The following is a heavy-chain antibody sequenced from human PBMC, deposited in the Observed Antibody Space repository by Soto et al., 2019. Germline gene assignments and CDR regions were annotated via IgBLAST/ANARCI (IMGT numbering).Heavy chain of an antibody. J-gene: IGHJ4*01. CDR1: GFTFLFSN. V-gene: IGHV3-48*02. CDR2: ISSSGTTI. CDR3: ARERGRKYSFDY. D-gene: IGHD2-15*01. Sequence: SLRLSXSSSGFTFLFSNINCFRRAPGNGLEWVSYISSSGTTIYYADSVKGRFTISRDNARNSLYLQMKSLGDEDTAVYYCARERGRKYSFDYWGHGTLVTV.